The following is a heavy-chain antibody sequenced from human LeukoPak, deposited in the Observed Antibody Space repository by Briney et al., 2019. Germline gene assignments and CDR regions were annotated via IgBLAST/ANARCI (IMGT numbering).Heavy chain of an antibody. CDR1: GDSISSGDYY. V-gene: IGHV4-61*02. Sequence: SETLSLTCTVSGDSISSGDYYWSWIRQPAGKGLEWIGRISSSGSTNYNPSLKSRVTISVDTSKNQFSLKLSSVTAADTAVYYCARGGGYDFWSGQWVAYYYYMDVWGKGTTVTVSS. CDR2: ISSSGST. J-gene: IGHJ6*03. D-gene: IGHD3-3*01. CDR3: ARGGGYDFWSGQWVAYYYYMDV.